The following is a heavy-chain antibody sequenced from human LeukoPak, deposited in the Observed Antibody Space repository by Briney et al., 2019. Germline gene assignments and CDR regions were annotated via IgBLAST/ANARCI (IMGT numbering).Heavy chain of an antibody. CDR3: ARDPDSGPDL. J-gene: IGHJ4*02. D-gene: IGHD2-15*01. CDR2: LNPNTGDT. V-gene: IGHV1-2*02. CDR1: VYIFAHYH. Sequence: ASVTVSCKASVYIFAHYHTHWVRQAPGQGLEWMGSLNPNTGDTLLPQKFQGRVTMTSDTSITVGYMELSSLTFDDTDVYYSARDPDSGPDLWGQGTLVTVAS.